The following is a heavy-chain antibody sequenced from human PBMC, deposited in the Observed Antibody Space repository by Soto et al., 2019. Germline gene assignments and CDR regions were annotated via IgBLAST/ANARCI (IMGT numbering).Heavy chain of an antibody. D-gene: IGHD3-3*01. CDR2: IWYDGSNK. Sequence: QVQLVESGGGVVQPGRSLRLSCAASGFTFSSYGMHWVRQAPGKGLEWVAVIWYDGSNKYYADSVKGRFTISRDNSKNTLYLQMNSLIAGDTAVYYCARPLGDYDFAEYYFDYWGQGTLVTVSS. CDR3: ARPLGDYDFAEYYFDY. J-gene: IGHJ4*02. V-gene: IGHV3-33*01. CDR1: GFTFSSYG.